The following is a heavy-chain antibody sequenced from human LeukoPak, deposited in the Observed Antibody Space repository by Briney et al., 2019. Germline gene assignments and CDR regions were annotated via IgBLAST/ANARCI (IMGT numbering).Heavy chain of an antibody. V-gene: IGHV3-23*01. Sequence: GGSLRLSCAASGFTFSTYAMTWVRQAPGKGLEWVSAISGSGGSTYYADSVKGRFTISRDNSKNTLYLQMNSLRAEDTAVYYCAKVMVRGVSPDYWGQGTLVTVSS. J-gene: IGHJ4*02. CDR2: ISGSGGST. D-gene: IGHD3-10*01. CDR3: AKVMVRGVSPDY. CDR1: GFTFSTYA.